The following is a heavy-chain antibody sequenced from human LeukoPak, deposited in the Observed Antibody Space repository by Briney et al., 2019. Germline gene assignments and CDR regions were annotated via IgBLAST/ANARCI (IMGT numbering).Heavy chain of an antibody. CDR1: GFTFSSYS. V-gene: IGHV3-48*01. J-gene: IGHJ4*02. CDR3: ARDLPVDY. Sequence: GGSLRLSCAASGFTFSSYSMNWVRQAPGKGLEWVSYISSSSGTIYYADSVKGRFTISRDNAKNSLYLQMNRLRAEDTAVYYCARDLPVDYWGQGTLVTVSS. D-gene: IGHD4-17*01. CDR2: ISSSSGTI.